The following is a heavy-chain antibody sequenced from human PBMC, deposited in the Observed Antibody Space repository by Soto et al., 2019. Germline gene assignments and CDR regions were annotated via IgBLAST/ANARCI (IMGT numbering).Heavy chain of an antibody. CDR3: ARAPPVVSGGDFWSGYVWFDP. V-gene: IGHV3-13*01. CDR1: GFTFSSYD. J-gene: IGHJ5*02. CDR2: IGTAGDT. D-gene: IGHD3-3*01. Sequence: EVQLVESGGGLVQPGGSLRLSCAASGFTFSSYDMHWVRQATGKGLEWVSAIGTAGDTYYPGSVKGRFTISRENAKNSLYLQMNSLRAEDTAVYYCARAPPVVSGGDFWSGYVWFDPWGQGTLVTVSS.